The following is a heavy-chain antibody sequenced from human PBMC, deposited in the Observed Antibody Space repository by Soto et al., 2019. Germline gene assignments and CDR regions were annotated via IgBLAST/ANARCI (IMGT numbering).Heavy chain of an antibody. D-gene: IGHD2-21*01. CDR1: GFSLTTSGAA. CDR2: IYWDDDK. V-gene: IGHV2-5*02. CDR3: AHRPVVVGAYYFDY. Sequence: QITLKESGPTLVKPTQTLTLTCMFSGFSLTTSGAAVAWIRQSPGKALEWLALIYWDDDKRYNPSLKSRLTITNDTSKNQLVRTMTTMDPVDTGTYYCAHRPVVVGAYYFDYWGQGTLLTVSS. J-gene: IGHJ4*02.